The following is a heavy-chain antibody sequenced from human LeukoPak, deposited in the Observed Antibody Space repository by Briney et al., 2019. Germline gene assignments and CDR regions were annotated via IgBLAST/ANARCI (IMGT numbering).Heavy chain of an antibody. CDR3: AKDIRRQGSGWYAAFDY. J-gene: IGHJ4*02. Sequence: RAGGSLRLSCAASGFTFDDYAMPWVRQAPGKGLEWVSGISWNSGSIGYADSVKGRFTISRDNAKNSLYLQMNSLRAEDTALYYCAKDIRRQGSGWYAAFDYWGQGTLVTVSS. D-gene: IGHD6-19*01. CDR2: ISWNSGSI. CDR1: GFTFDDYA. V-gene: IGHV3-9*01.